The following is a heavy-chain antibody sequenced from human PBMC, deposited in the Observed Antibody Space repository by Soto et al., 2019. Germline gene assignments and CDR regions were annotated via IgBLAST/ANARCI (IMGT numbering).Heavy chain of an antibody. D-gene: IGHD6-13*01. V-gene: IGHV4-34*01. J-gene: IGHJ5*02. CDR2: IHHSGST. Sequence: SETLSLTCAVYGGSFSGYYWSWIRQPPGKGLEWIGEIHHSGSTNYIPSLKSRVTMSVDTSKNQFSLKLSSVTAADTAVYFCARGRAAAGTEGWFDPWGQGTLVTAPQ. CDR3: ARGRAAAGTEGWFDP. CDR1: GGSFSGYY.